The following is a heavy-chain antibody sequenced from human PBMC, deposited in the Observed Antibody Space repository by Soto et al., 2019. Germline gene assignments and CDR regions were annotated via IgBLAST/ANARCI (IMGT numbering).Heavy chain of an antibody. Sequence: QVQLVQSGAEVKKPGSSVKVSCKASGGTFSSYTISWVRQAPGQGLEWMGRIIPILGIANYAQKFQGRVTITADKSTSTAYMELSSLRSEDTAVYCCASESPAGCSGGSCPADYWGQGTLVTVSS. D-gene: IGHD2-15*01. J-gene: IGHJ4*02. CDR2: IIPILGIA. CDR1: GGTFSSYT. V-gene: IGHV1-69*02. CDR3: ASESPAGCSGGSCPADY.